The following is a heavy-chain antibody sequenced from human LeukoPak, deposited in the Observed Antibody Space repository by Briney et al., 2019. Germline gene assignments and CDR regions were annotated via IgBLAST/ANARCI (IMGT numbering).Heavy chain of an antibody. V-gene: IGHV3-66*01. CDR3: ARIYCGGDCYPDY. J-gene: IGHJ4*02. CDR2: IYSGGST. Sequence: PGGSLRLSCVASGFTFSSHWMGWVRQAPGKGLEWVSVIYSGGSTYYADSVKGRFTISRDNSKNTLYLQMNSLRAEDTAVYYCARIYCGGDCYPDYWGQGTLVTVSS. D-gene: IGHD2-21*02. CDR1: GFTFSSHW.